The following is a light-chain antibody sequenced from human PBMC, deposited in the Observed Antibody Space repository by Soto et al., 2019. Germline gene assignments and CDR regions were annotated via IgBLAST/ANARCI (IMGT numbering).Light chain of an antibody. J-gene: IGKJ2*01. Sequence: DIQMTQSPSTLSASIGDRVTITCRASQSVSSWLAWYQQKPGRAPKLLIYDASSLESGVPSRFSGSGSGTEFTLTISSLQSDDFATYYCQQRNSYPYTFGQGTKLEIK. CDR3: QQRNSYPYT. CDR1: QSVSSW. CDR2: DAS. V-gene: IGKV1-5*01.